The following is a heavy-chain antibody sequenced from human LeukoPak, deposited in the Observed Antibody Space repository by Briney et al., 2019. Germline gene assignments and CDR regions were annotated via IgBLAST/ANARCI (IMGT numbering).Heavy chain of an antibody. D-gene: IGHD6-19*01. Sequence: GGSLRLSCAASGFTFTSYLMSWVRQAPGKGLEWVANIKQDGSERYYVDSVKGRFTISRDNAKNSLYLQMNSQRAEDTGVYYCAGSGWQVYFDYWGQGTLVTVSS. V-gene: IGHV3-7*01. CDR1: GFTFTSYL. CDR3: AGSGWQVYFDY. CDR2: IKQDGSER. J-gene: IGHJ4*02.